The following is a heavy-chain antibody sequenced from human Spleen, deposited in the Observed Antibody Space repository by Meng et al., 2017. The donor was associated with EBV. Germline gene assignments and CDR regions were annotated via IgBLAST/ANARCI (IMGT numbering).Heavy chain of an antibody. V-gene: IGHV3-74*01. J-gene: IGHJ4*02. CDR1: GFTFRRYW. D-gene: IGHD5-24*01. Sequence: EVQLVRSGGASGRPWGSRRLSCADSGFTFRRYWMHWVRQAPGKGLVWVARTNEDGRITDYADAVKGRFTISRDNTKNILYLQMNSLRSEDTATYFCSRDLAGADDVWGQGDLVTVSS. CDR2: TNEDGRIT. CDR3: SRDLAGADDV.